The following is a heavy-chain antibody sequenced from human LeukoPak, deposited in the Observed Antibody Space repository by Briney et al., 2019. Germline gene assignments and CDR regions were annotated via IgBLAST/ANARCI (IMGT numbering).Heavy chain of an antibody. D-gene: IGHD2-21*02. CDR2: IQYDGSKE. J-gene: IGHJ3*02. CDR3: ARAKGDSLDI. Sequence: PGGSLRLSCAASGFTFSSYGMHWVRQAPGKGLEWVAAIQYDGSKEYYADSVKGRFSISRDNSKNTLYLQMNSLRAEDTAVYYCARAKGDSLDIWGQGTMVTVSS. V-gene: IGHV3-33*01. CDR1: GFTFSSYG.